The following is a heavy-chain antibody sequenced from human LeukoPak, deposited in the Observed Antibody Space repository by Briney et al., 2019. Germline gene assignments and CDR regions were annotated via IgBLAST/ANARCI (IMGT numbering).Heavy chain of an antibody. V-gene: IGHV1-2*02. CDR3: ARVWVNPKWNYYGSGSYYGLNWFDP. D-gene: IGHD3-10*01. Sequence: ASVNASCTASGYTSTGYYMHWVRQAPGQGLEWKGWINPNSVGTNYAQKFQGRVTMTRDTFISTAYMELSRLRSEDTAVYYCARVWVNPKWNYYGSGSYYGLNWFDPWGQGTLVTVSS. CDR1: GYTSTGYY. J-gene: IGHJ5*02. CDR2: INPNSVGT.